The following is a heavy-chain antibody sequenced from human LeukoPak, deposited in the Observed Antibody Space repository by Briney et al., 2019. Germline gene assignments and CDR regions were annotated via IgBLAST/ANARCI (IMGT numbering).Heavy chain of an antibody. D-gene: IGHD3-10*01. CDR3: AKSLVYYGSGRGYGMDV. V-gene: IGHV3-30*18. CDR1: GFTFSSYG. Sequence: PGGSLRLSCAASGFTFSSYGMHWVRQAPGKGLEWVAVISYDGSNKYYADSVKGRFTISRDNSKNTLYLQMNSLRAEDTAVYYCAKSLVYYGSGRGYGMDVWGQGTTVTVSS. J-gene: IGHJ6*02. CDR2: ISYDGSNK.